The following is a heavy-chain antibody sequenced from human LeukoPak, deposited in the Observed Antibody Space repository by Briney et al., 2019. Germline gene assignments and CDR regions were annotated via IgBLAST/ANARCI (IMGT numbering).Heavy chain of an antibody. D-gene: IGHD3-3*01. Sequence: ASVKVSCKASGYTFTGYYMHWVRQAPGQGLEWMGWINPNSGGTNYAQKFQGRVTMTRDTSISTAYMELSRLRSDDTAVYYCARGSLLRFLEWLMLIWGQGTMVTVSS. J-gene: IGHJ3*02. CDR3: ARGSLLRFLEWLMLI. CDR1: GYTFTGYY. CDR2: INPNSGGT. V-gene: IGHV1-2*02.